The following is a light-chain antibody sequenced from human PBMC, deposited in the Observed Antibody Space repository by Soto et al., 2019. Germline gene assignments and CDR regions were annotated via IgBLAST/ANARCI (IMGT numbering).Light chain of an antibody. Sequence: EIVMTQSPATLSVSPGERATLSCRASQSVSSNLAWYQQKPGQAPRLLIYGASTRATGIPAGFSGSRSGTEFTLTISSLQSECFSVYYCQQYDNWPQTFGQGTKVEIK. V-gene: IGKV3-15*01. CDR1: QSVSSN. CDR2: GAS. CDR3: QQYDNWPQT. J-gene: IGKJ1*01.